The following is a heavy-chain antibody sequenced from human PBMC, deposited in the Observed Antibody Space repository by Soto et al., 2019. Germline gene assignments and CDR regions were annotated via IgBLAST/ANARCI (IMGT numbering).Heavy chain of an antibody. CDR1: GGSISSGYYY. CDR3: ASSSLHGMDV. J-gene: IGHJ6*02. Sequence: SSETLSLTCSVSGGSISSGYYYWSWIRQPPGKGLEWIGNIYYSGTTYYNPSLKSRLIISIDTSKNHFSLKVGSVTAADTAVYYCASSSLHGMDVWGQGTTVTVSS. V-gene: IGHV4-30-4*01. CDR2: IYYSGTT. D-gene: IGHD1-26*01.